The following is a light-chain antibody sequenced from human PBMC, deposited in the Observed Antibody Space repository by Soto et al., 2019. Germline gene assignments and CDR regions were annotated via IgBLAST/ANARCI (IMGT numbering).Light chain of an antibody. CDR3: QQSSNTPIT. CDR2: DAS. V-gene: IGKV1-5*01. J-gene: IGKJ5*01. CDR1: QSISSW. Sequence: DIQMTQSPSTLSASVGDIVTITCRASQSISSWLAWYQQKPGKAPKLLIYDASSLESGVPSRFRGSGSGTDFTLTISSLQPEDFATYYCQQSSNTPITFGQGTRLEIK.